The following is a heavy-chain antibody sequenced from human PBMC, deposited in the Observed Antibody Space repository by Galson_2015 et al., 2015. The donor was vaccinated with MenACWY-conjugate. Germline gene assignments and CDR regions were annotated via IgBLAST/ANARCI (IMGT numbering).Heavy chain of an antibody. D-gene: IGHD6-13*01. V-gene: IGHV3-48*01. J-gene: IGHJ1*01. Sequence: SLRLSCAASGFSFSSYSMNWDCQAPGKGLEWISYISESSSTIVHADSVKGRFTISRDNAKNSLYLQMNSLRAEDTAVYDCASRDSSSWYRQYFQRWGQGTLVTVSS. CDR2: ISESSSTI. CDR3: ASRDSSSWYRQYFQR. CDR1: GFSFSSYS.